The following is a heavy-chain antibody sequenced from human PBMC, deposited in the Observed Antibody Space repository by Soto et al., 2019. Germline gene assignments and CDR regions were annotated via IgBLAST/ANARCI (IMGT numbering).Heavy chain of an antibody. CDR1: GGSISSSSYY. J-gene: IGHJ3*02. D-gene: IGHD3-3*01. CDR2: IYYSGST. Sequence: PSETLSLTCTVSGGSISSSSYYWGWIRQPPGKGLEWIGSIYYSGSTYYNPSLKSRVTISVDTSKNQFSLKLSSVTAADTAVYYCARLYQAYYDFWSGYSDPAHAFDIWGQGTMVT. V-gene: IGHV4-39*01. CDR3: ARLYQAYYDFWSGYSDPAHAFDI.